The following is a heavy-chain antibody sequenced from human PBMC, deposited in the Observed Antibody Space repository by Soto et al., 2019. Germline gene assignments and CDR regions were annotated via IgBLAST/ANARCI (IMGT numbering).Heavy chain of an antibody. J-gene: IGHJ6*02. CDR2: IYWDDDK. V-gene: IGHV2-5*02. D-gene: IGHD6-6*01. CDR3: ARDSSGDYGMDV. CDR1: GFSLSTRGMG. Sequence: QITLKESGPTLVKPTQTLTLTCTVSGFSLSTRGMGVGWIRQPPGKALEWLALIYWDDDKRYSPSLKSRLTLTKDTSKNQVVLTMTNVDPVDTGTYFCARDSSGDYGMDVWGQGTTVTVSS.